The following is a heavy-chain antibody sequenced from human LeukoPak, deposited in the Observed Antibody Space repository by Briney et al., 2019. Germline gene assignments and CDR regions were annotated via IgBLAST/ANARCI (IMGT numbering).Heavy chain of an antibody. CDR1: GGPFSNYG. V-gene: IGHV1-69*13. CDR3: ARPPVSGTLNDAFDI. Sequence: TVKVSCKVSGGPFSNYGLSWVRQAPGQGLEWMGGIIPIFPSTNYAHNFQGRVTITADESTSTVYMELSSLRTDDTAVYYCARPPVSGTLNDAFDIWGQGTVVTVSS. J-gene: IGHJ3*02. D-gene: IGHD1/OR15-1a*01. CDR2: IIPIFPST.